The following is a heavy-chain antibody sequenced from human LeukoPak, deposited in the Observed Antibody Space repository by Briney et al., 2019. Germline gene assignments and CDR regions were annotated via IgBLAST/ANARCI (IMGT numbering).Heavy chain of an antibody. D-gene: IGHD2-2*02. CDR2: IKPDGSEK. Sequence: PGGSLRLSCAASGITFSSYWMRWVRQAPGKGLEWVANIKPDGSEKYYVDSVKGRFTISRDNAQNSLYLQMNSLREEDSAVYYSARDGCTSTSCYTSGDVWGKGNMVTVSS. J-gene: IGHJ6*03. CDR3: ARDGCTSTSCYTSGDV. CDR1: GITFSSYW. V-gene: IGHV3-7*01.